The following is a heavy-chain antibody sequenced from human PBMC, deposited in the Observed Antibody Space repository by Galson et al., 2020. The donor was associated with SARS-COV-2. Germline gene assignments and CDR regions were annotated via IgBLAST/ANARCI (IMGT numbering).Heavy chain of an antibody. CDR3: AKVPTGVSAKAGTWFDP. Sequence: GGSLRLSCAASGFTFSTYAMGWVRQAPGEGLDWVSSISGSGRITYYAHSVRGRFIISRDNSNNALVLQMNSLRVEDTAVYYCAKVPTGVSAKAGTWFDPWGQGTLVTVSS. CDR2: ISGSGRIT. V-gene: IGHV3-23*01. CDR1: GFTFSTYA. J-gene: IGHJ5*02. D-gene: IGHD6-19*01.